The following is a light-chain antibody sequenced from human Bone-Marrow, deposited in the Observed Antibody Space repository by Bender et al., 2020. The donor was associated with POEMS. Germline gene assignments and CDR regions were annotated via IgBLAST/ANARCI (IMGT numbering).Light chain of an antibody. J-gene: IGLJ3*02. CDR2: DDN. Sequence: QSALTQPASVSGSPGQSITISCTGTSSDVGGYDLVSWYQQHPGKAPKLMTYDDNQRPSGVPDRFSGSKSGNTASLTISGLQAEDEADYYCCSYAGSYSWVFGGGTKLTVL. CDR3: CSYAGSYSWV. V-gene: IGLV2-23*01. CDR1: SSDVGGYDL.